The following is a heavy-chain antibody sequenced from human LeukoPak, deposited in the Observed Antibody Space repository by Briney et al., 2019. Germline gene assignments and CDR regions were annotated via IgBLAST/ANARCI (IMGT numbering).Heavy chain of an antibody. D-gene: IGHD3-9*01. Sequence: SETLSLTCTVSGGSISSSNYYWGWIRQPPGKGLEWIGSIYYSGSTYYNPSLKSRVTISVDTSKNQFSLKLSSVTAADTAVYYCARENDILTGYYSLEDDAFDIWGQGTMVTVSS. CDR2: IYYSGST. CDR1: GGSISSSNYY. CDR3: ARENDILTGYYSLEDDAFDI. V-gene: IGHV4-39*07. J-gene: IGHJ3*02.